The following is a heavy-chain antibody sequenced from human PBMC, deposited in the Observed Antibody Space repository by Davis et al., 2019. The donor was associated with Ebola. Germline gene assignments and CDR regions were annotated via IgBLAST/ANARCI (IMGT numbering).Heavy chain of an antibody. Sequence: ASVKVSCKASGYTFTGYYMHWVRQAPGQRLEWMGWINADNGNTKYSQKFQGRVTFTRDTSATTAYMDLSSLRSDDTAVYYCARVIGLFLEWLPTINYYYGMDVWGQGTTVTVSS. D-gene: IGHD3-3*01. CDR2: INADNGNT. CDR3: ARVIGLFLEWLPTINYYYGMDV. J-gene: IGHJ6*02. CDR1: GYTFTGYY. V-gene: IGHV1/OR15-3*02.